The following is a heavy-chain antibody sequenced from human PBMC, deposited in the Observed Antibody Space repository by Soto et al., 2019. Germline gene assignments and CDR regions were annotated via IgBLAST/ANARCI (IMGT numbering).Heavy chain of an antibody. CDR1: GYTFTSYA. J-gene: IGHJ4*02. Sequence: GASVKVSCKASGYTFTSYAMHWVRQAPVQILELIVWINAGNFNTKYSQKFQGRFTITMYTSAITSYMELIILMSEYTAVYYCSTSRSGWPWGQGTLVTVSS. D-gene: IGHD6-19*01. CDR3: STSRSGWP. V-gene: IGHV1-3*01. CDR2: INAGNFNT.